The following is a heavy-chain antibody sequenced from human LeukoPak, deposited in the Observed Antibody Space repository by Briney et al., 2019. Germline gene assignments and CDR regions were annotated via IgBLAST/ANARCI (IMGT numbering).Heavy chain of an antibody. V-gene: IGHV3-48*01. D-gene: IGHD3-9*01. J-gene: IGHJ5*02. CDR1: GFTFSSYS. CDR3: ATSAVAGYYS. CDR2: ISGSSITI. Sequence: GGFLRLSCAASGFTFSSYSMNWVRQAPGKGLEWVSYISGSSITIYYADSVKGRSTISRDNAKNSLYLQMSSLRAEDTAVYYCATSAVAGYYSWGQGTLVTVSS.